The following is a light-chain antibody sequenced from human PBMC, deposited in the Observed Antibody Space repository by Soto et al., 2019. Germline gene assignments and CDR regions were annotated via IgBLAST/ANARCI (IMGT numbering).Light chain of an antibody. CDR2: ENN. J-gene: IGLJ1*01. Sequence: SVLTQPPSGSAAPGQKATISCSGSSSNIGNHYVSWYQQLPGTAPKLLIYENNKRPSGIPDRFSGSKSGTSATLGITGLQTGDEADYYGGAWDSSLRDYAIGPGTKVTVL. CDR1: SSNIGNHY. CDR3: GAWDSSLRDYA. V-gene: IGLV1-51*02.